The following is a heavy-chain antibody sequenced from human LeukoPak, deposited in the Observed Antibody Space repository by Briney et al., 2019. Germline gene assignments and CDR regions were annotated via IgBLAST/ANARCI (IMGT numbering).Heavy chain of an antibody. Sequence: GGSLRLPCAASGFMFSSYGMTWVRQAPGKGLEWVSAISGSGGSTYYADSVKGRFTISRDNSKNTLYLQMNSLRVEDTAVYYCAKDSAFYYIDVWGKGTTVIISS. CDR2: ISGSGGST. V-gene: IGHV3-23*01. CDR3: AKDSAFYYIDV. J-gene: IGHJ6*03. CDR1: GFMFSSYG. D-gene: IGHD3-10*01.